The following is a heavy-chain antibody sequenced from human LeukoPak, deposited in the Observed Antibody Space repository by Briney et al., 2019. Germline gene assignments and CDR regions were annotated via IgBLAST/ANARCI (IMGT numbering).Heavy chain of an antibody. J-gene: IGHJ6*02. CDR2: ISSSSSYT. D-gene: IGHD6-19*01. CDR1: GFTFSDYY. Sequence: GGSLRLSCAASGFTFSDYYMSWIRQAPGKGLEWVSYISSSSSYTKYADSVKGRFTISRDNAKNSLYLQMNSLRAEDTAVYYCAREPYSSGSYGMDVWGQGTTVTVSS. CDR3: AREPYSSGSYGMDV. V-gene: IGHV3-11*06.